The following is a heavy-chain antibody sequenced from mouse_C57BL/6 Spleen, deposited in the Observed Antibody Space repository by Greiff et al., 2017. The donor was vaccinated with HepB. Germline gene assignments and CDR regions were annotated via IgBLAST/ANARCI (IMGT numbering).Heavy chain of an antibody. CDR2: IDPSDSET. CDR1: GYTFTSYW. J-gene: IGHJ2*01. D-gene: IGHD3-1*01. Sequence: VQLQQPGAELVRPGSSVKLSCKASGYTFTSYWMHWVKQRPIQGLEWIGNIDPSDSETHYNQKFKDKATLTVDKSSSTAYMQLSSLTSEDSAVYYCARGLPTGYFDYWGQGTTLTVSS. V-gene: IGHV1-52*01. CDR3: ARGLPTGYFDY.